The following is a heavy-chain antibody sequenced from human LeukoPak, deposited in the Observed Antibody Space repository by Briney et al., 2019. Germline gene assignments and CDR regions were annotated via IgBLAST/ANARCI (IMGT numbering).Heavy chain of an antibody. CDR3: ARSMYYYDSSGYYYDYFDY. J-gene: IGHJ4*02. D-gene: IGHD3-22*01. CDR2: ISYDGSNK. Sequence: GGSLRLSCAASGFTFSSYSMNWVRQAPGKGLEWVAVISYDGSNKYYADSVKGRFTISRDNSKNTLYLQMNSLRAEDTAVYYCARSMYYYDSSGYYYDYFDYWGQGTLVTVSS. CDR1: GFTFSSYS. V-gene: IGHV3-30*03.